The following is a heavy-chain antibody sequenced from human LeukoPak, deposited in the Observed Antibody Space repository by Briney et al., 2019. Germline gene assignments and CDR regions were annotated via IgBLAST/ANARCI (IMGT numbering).Heavy chain of an antibody. D-gene: IGHD6-13*01. Sequence: GGSLRLSCAASGFTVSSNYMSWVRQAPGKGLEWVSVIYSGGSTYYADSVKGRFTISRDNSKNTLYLQMNNLRVEDTALYYCAREDSSSWLALDYWGQGTLVTVSS. CDR1: GFTVSSNY. CDR2: IYSGGST. CDR3: AREDSSSWLALDY. J-gene: IGHJ4*02. V-gene: IGHV3-53*01.